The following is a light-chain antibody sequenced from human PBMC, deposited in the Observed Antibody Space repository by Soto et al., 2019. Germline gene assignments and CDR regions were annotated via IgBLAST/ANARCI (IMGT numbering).Light chain of an antibody. CDR3: QQLNSFPPL. Sequence: DIRLTQSPSFLSASVGDRVTITCRASQGISSSLAWYQQKPGKAPNLLIYSASTLQSGVPSRFSGSGSGTEFTLTISSLQPVDCATYYCQQLNSFPPLFGGGTKVEIK. V-gene: IGKV1-9*01. CDR1: QGISSS. CDR2: SAS. J-gene: IGKJ4*01.